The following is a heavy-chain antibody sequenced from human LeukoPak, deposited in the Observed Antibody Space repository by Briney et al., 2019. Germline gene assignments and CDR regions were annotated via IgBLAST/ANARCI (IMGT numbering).Heavy chain of an antibody. CDR3: AKDLNY. Sequence: GGSLRLSCAASGFTFSSYGMHWVRQAPGKGLEWVAVISYDGSNKYYADSVKGRFTISRDNSKNTLYLQMNSLRAEDTAVYYCAKDLNYWGQGTLVTVSS. CDR1: GFTFSSYG. CDR2: ISYDGSNK. V-gene: IGHV3-30*18. J-gene: IGHJ4*02.